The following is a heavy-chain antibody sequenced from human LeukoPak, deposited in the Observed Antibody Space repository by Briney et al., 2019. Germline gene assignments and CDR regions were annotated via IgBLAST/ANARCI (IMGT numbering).Heavy chain of an antibody. CDR2: IIPIFGTA. Sequence: SVKVSCKASGGTFSSYAISWVRQAPGQGLEWMGGIIPIFGTANYAQKFQGRVTITADESTSTAYMELSSLRSEDTAVYYCARVPIVVVPAAIDDYYYYMDVWGKGTTVTVSS. D-gene: IGHD2-2*01. CDR3: ARVPIVVVPAAIDDYYYYMDV. CDR1: GGTFSSYA. J-gene: IGHJ6*03. V-gene: IGHV1-69*13.